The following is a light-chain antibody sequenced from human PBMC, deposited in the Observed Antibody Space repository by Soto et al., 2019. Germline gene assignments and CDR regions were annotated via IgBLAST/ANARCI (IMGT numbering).Light chain of an antibody. CDR1: SSDVGNYNL. Sequence: QSALTQPASVSGSPRQSITISCTGTSSDVGNYNLVSWYQQHPGKAPKLMIYEGSKRPSGVSNRFSGSKSGNTAPLTISILQAEDEADYYCCSYAGSSTYVFGTGTKVTVL. J-gene: IGLJ1*01. V-gene: IGLV2-23*01. CDR3: CSYAGSSTYV. CDR2: EGS.